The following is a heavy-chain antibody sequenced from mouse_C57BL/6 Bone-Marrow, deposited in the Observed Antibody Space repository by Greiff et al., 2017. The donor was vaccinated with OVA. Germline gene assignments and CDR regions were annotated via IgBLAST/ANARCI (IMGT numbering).Heavy chain of an antibody. CDR1: GFNIKDDY. J-gene: IGHJ3*01. V-gene: IGHV14-4*01. CDR3: TTYEGFAY. CDR2: IDPENGDT. D-gene: IGHD1-1*01. Sequence: EVKLVESGAELVRPGASVKLSCTASGFNIKDDYMHWVKQRPEQGLEWIGWIDPENGDTEYASKFQGKATITADTSSNTAYLQLSSLTSEDTAVYYCTTYEGFAYWGQGTLVTVSA.